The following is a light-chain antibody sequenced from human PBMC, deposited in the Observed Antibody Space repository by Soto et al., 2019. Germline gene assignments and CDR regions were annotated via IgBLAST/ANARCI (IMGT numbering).Light chain of an antibody. Sequence: QSVMTQPPSVSAAPGQKVTISCSGSSSNIGGNSVSWYQQLPGTAPKLLIYDDNKRPSGIPDRFSGSKSGTSATLGITGFQTGDEADYYCGSWYSSLSAYVFGTGTMVTVL. CDR3: GSWYSSLSAYV. J-gene: IGLJ1*01. V-gene: IGLV1-51*01. CDR1: SSNIGGNS. CDR2: DDN.